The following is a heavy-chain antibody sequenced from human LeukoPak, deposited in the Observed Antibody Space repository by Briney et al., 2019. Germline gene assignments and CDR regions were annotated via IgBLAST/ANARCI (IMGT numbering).Heavy chain of an antibody. CDR1: GGTFSSYA. D-gene: IGHD6-19*01. CDR3: ARAFPPQGWYGAFDI. Sequence: GASVKVSCKASGGTFSSYAISWVRQAPEQGLEWMGGIIPIFGTANYAQKFQGRVTITTDESTSTAYMELSSLRSEDTAVYYCARAFPPQGWYGAFDIWGQGTMVTVSS. CDR2: IIPIFGTA. J-gene: IGHJ3*02. V-gene: IGHV1-69*05.